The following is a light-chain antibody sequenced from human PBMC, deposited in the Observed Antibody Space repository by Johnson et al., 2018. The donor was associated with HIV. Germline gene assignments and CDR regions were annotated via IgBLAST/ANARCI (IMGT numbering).Light chain of an antibody. Sequence: QSVLTQPPSVSAAPGQKVTISCSGSSSNIGINYVSWFQQLPGTAPKLLIYDNDKRTSGSPDRFSGSKSGTSATLGITGLQTGDEADYYCETWDSRLSGYYVFGSGTRLTVL. CDR3: ETWDSRLSGYYV. V-gene: IGLV1-51*01. CDR1: SSNIGINY. J-gene: IGLJ1*01. CDR2: DND.